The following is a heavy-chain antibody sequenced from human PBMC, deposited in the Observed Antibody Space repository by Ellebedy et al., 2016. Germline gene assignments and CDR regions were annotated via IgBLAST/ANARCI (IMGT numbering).Heavy chain of an antibody. J-gene: IGHJ3*02. CDR3: ARDSAPPSIAVAASHDAFDI. V-gene: IGHV3-43D*03. CDR2: ISWDGGST. CDR1: GFTFDDYA. D-gene: IGHD6-19*01. Sequence: GESLKISCAASGFTFDDYAMHWVRQAPGKGLEWVSLISWDGGSTYYADSVKGRFTISRDNAKNSLYLQMNSLRDEDTAVYYCARDSAPPSIAVAASHDAFDIWGQGTMVTVSS.